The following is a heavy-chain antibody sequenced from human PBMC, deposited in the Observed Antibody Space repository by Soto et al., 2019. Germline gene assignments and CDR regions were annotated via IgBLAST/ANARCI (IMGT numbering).Heavy chain of an antibody. Sequence: SETLSLTCVVSGGSVSSGGYSWSWIRQSPEKGLEWIGYIYHTGNAYYTPSLKSRVTMSLDKSNNQFSLKLTSLTAADTAVYFCASSVVTPNVLPGNGFDSWGQGVLVPVSS. CDR2: IYHTGNA. D-gene: IGHD3-9*01. V-gene: IGHV4-30-2*06. CDR3: ASSVVTPNVLPGNGFDS. CDR1: GGSVSSGGYS. J-gene: IGHJ4*02.